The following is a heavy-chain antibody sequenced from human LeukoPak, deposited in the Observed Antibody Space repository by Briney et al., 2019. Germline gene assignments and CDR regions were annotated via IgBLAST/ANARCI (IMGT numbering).Heavy chain of an antibody. Sequence: GESLKISCKGSGHSFSSYWIGWVRQMPGKGLGWMGIIYLGDSDTRYSPAFQGQVTMSADKSINTAYLQWNSLKASDTAMYYCARQGGYGDFDYWGQGTLVTVSS. CDR3: ARQGGYGDFDY. CDR1: GHSFSSYW. J-gene: IGHJ4*02. CDR2: IYLGDSDT. D-gene: IGHD5-12*01. V-gene: IGHV5-51*01.